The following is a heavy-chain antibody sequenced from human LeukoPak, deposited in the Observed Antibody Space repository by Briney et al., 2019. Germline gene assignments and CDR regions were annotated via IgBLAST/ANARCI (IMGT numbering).Heavy chain of an antibody. Sequence: GGSLRLSCAASGFTVSSNYMSWVRQAPGKGLEWVSVIYSGGSSYYADSVKGRFPISRDNSKNTLYLQMNSLRAEDSAVYYCMALYGSPWGQGTLVTVSS. V-gene: IGHV3-66*01. J-gene: IGHJ5*02. CDR3: MALYGSP. CDR2: IYSGGSS. D-gene: IGHD2-15*01. CDR1: GFTVSSNY.